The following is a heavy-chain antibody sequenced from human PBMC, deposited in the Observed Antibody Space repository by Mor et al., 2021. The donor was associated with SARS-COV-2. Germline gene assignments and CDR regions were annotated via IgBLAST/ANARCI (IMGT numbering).Heavy chain of an antibody. Sequence: LRWVSYISSSGSTIYYADSVKGRFTISRDNAKNSLYLQMNSLRAEDTAVYYCAKHDYSNVRYYYYGMDVWGHGTTV. V-gene: IGHV3-11*01. CDR2: ISSSGSTI. J-gene: IGHJ6*02. CDR3: AKHDYSNVRYYYYGMDV. D-gene: IGHD4-4*01.